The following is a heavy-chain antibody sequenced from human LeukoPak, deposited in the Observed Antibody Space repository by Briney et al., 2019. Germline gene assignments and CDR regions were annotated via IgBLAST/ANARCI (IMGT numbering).Heavy chain of an antibody. D-gene: IGHD5-18*01. Sequence: GASVKVSCKASGFTFTSSAMQWVRQARGQRLEWIGWIVVGSGNTNYAQKFQERVTITRDMSTSTAYMELSSLRSEDTAVYYCAGELRGYSYGLDYWGQGTLVTVSS. CDR1: GFTFTSSA. CDR3: AGELRGYSYGLDY. CDR2: IVVGSGNT. J-gene: IGHJ4*02. V-gene: IGHV1-58*02.